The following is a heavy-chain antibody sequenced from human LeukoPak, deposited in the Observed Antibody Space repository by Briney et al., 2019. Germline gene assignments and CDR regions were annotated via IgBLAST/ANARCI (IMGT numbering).Heavy chain of an antibody. CDR1: GYTFTSYG. CDR2: LSAYNGNT. D-gene: IGHD3-9*01. V-gene: IGHV1-18*01. Sequence: ASVKVSCKASGYTFTSYGISLVRQAPGQGLEWMGWLSAYNGNTNYAQKLQGRVSMTTDTSTSTAYMELRSLRSDDTAVYFFSKHKTEYEILTGRYYYYYGMDVWGQGTTVTVSS. J-gene: IGHJ6*02. CDR3: SKHKTEYEILTGRYYYYYGMDV.